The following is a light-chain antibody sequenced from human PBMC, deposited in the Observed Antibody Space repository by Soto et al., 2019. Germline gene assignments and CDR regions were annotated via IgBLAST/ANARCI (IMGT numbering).Light chain of an antibody. J-gene: IGLJ2*01. CDR3: ASWDDSLNAPV. CDR2: YDD. CDR1: SPNIGSNV. Sequence: QSVLTQPPSVSDAPRQRVTISCSGSSPNIGSNVVNWYQQLPGKAPKLLIYYDDLLPSGVSDRFSGSKSGTSASLAISGLQSEDEADYYCASWDDSLNAPVFGGWTKLTVL. V-gene: IGLV1-36*01.